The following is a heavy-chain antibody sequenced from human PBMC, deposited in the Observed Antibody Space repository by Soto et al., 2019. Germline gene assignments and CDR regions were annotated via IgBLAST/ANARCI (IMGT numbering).Heavy chain of an antibody. D-gene: IGHD3-10*01. V-gene: IGHV3-15*01. CDR3: TTDLTRGSQPY. CDR2: IKSKTEGGTT. CDR1: GFTFSNAW. Sequence: PGGSLRLSCVASGFTFSNAWMSWVRQAPGKGLEWVGRIKSKTEGGTTDYVAPVKGRFTISRDDSKNTLYLQMTSLTTEDTAVYYCTTDLTRGSQPYWGQGTLVTVSS. J-gene: IGHJ4*02.